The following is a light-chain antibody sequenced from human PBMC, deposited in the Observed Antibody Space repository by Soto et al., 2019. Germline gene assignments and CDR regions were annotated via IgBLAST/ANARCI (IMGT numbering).Light chain of an antibody. CDR3: SSYTSSSIDYV. CDR1: SSDVGGYNY. CDR2: EVS. J-gene: IGLJ1*01. Sequence: QSVLTQPASVSGSPGQSITISCTGTSSDVGGYNYVSWYQQHPGKAPKLMIYEVSNRPSGVSNRVSGSKSGNTASLTISGLQAEDEAYYYCSSYTSSSIDYVFGTGTKLTVL. V-gene: IGLV2-14*01.